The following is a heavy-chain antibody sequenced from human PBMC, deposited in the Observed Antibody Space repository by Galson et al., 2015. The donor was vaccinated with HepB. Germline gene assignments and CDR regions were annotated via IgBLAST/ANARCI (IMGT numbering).Heavy chain of an antibody. D-gene: IGHD3-3*01. Sequence: SLRLSCAASGFTFNASFMTWVRQAPGKGLEWVANIKQDGSEKYYVDSVKGRLTISRDNAKNSLYLLMNNLRAEDAAVYYCARSFYDFWNGYYVDYWGQGTQVTVSS. V-gene: IGHV3-7*03. CDR2: IKQDGSEK. CDR1: GFTFNASF. J-gene: IGHJ4*02. CDR3: ARSFYDFWNGYYVDY.